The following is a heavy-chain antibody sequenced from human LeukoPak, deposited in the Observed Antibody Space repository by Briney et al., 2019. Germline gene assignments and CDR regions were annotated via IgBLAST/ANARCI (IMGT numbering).Heavy chain of an antibody. V-gene: IGHV3-7*01. CDR1: GFKFSSYD. J-gene: IGHJ6*03. Sequence: PGGSLRLSCEASGFKFSSYDMNWVRQAPGKGLEWVANIKQGGSEKYYVDSVKGRFTISRDNAKNSLYLQMNSLRAEDTAVYYCATDPYSGGYWNYNYYYMYVWGKGTTVTISS. CDR2: IKQGGSEK. CDR3: ATDPYSGGYWNYNYYYMYV. D-gene: IGHD1-26*01.